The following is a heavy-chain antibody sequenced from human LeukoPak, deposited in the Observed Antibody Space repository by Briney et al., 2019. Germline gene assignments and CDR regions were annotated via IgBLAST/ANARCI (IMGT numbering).Heavy chain of an antibody. V-gene: IGHV4-38-2*02. D-gene: IGHD2-15*01. CDR3: ARLGYCSGGSCYGSSD. Sequence: SETLSLTCTVSGYSISSGYYWGWIRQPPGKGLEWIGSIYHSGSTYYNPSLKSRVTISVDTSKNQFSLKLSSVTAADTAVYYCARLGYCSGGSCYGSSDWGQGTLVTVSS. CDR1: GYSISSGYY. J-gene: IGHJ4*02. CDR2: IYHSGST.